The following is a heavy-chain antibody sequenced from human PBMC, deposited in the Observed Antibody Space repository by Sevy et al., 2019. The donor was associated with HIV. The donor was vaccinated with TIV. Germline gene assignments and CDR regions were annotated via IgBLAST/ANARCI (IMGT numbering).Heavy chain of an antibody. CDR2: IYYSGST. Sequence: SETLSLTCTVSGGSISSYYWSWIRQPPGKGLEWIGYIYYSGSTNYNPSIKSRVTRSVDTSKNQFSLKLSSVTAADTAVYYCARTGFSGLFDYWGQGTLVTVSS. CDR3: ARTGFSGLFDY. CDR1: GGSISSYY. J-gene: IGHJ4*02. D-gene: IGHD3-3*01. V-gene: IGHV4-59*01.